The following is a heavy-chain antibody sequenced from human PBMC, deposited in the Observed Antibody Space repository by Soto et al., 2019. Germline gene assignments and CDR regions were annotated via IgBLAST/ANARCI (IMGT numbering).Heavy chain of an antibody. CDR3: ARSLSVDTAMVYGY. CDR2: IYYSGST. D-gene: IGHD5-18*01. CDR1: GGSISSGGYY. V-gene: IGHV4-31*03. J-gene: IGHJ4*02. Sequence: SETLSLTCTVSGGSISSGGYYWSWIRQHPGKGLEWIGYIYYSGSTYYNPSLKSRVTISVDTSKNQFSLKLSSVTAADTAVYYCARSLSVDTAMVYGYWGQGTQVTVSS.